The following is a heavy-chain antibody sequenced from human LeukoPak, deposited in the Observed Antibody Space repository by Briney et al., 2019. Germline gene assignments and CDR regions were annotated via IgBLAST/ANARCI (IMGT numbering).Heavy chain of an antibody. CDR1: GYTFSDYY. Sequence: GASVKVSCKASGYTFSDYYVHWVRQAPGQGLEWMGWIHPNSGATNYAQNFQGRVTMTGDTSITTAYMDLSRLRYDDTAVYYCARGPPGGSGSYRAFDIWGQGTMVTVSS. CDR2: IHPNSGAT. J-gene: IGHJ3*02. CDR3: ARGPPGGSGSYRAFDI. V-gene: IGHV1-2*02. D-gene: IGHD3-10*01.